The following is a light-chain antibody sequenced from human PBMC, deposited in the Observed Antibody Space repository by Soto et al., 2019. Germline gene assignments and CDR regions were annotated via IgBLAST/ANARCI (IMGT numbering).Light chain of an antibody. J-gene: IGKJ2*01. Sequence: GDRVTITCRASQSIYSSLNWYHQKPGKAPKLLIYAASNLQSGVPSRFSGSGSGTDFTLSISSLQPEDFATYYCQQRYSAPYTFGQGTKLEI. CDR2: AAS. CDR1: QSIYSS. V-gene: IGKV1-39*01. CDR3: QQRYSAPYT.